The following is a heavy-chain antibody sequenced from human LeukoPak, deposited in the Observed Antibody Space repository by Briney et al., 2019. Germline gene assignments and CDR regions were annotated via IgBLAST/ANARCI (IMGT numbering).Heavy chain of an antibody. CDR1: GYTFTGYY. Sequence: GASVKVSCKASGYTFTGYYMHLVRQAPGQGLEWSGWVNPNSGGTNYAQEFQGRVTMTRATVMSTAYMEMRRLRSDETAVYYCARGGITMIVVVHDAFDIWGQGTMVTVSS. V-gene: IGHV1-2*02. D-gene: IGHD3-22*01. J-gene: IGHJ3*02. CDR2: VNPNSGGT. CDR3: ARGGITMIVVVHDAFDI.